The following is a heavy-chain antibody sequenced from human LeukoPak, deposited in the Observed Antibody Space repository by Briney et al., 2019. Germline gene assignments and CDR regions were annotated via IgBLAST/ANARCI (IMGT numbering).Heavy chain of an antibody. Sequence: KSSETLSLTCTVSGGSISSGGYYWSWIRQHPGEGLEWIGYIYCSGSTYYNPSLQSRVTISVDTSKNQFSLKLSSATAADTAVYYCARGDSSSWYAIWGQGTLVTVSS. V-gene: IGHV4-31*03. CDR2: IYCSGST. J-gene: IGHJ4*02. D-gene: IGHD6-13*01. CDR1: GGSISSGGYY. CDR3: ARGDSSSWYAI.